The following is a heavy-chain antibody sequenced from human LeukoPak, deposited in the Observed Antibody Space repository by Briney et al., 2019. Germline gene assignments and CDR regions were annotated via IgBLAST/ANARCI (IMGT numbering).Heavy chain of an antibody. D-gene: IGHD3-10*01. CDR1: GGSISSSSYY. J-gene: IGHJ4*02. V-gene: IGHV4-39*01. Sequence: SETLSLTCTVSGGSISSSSYYWGWLRQPPGKGLEWIGSIYYSGSTYYNPSLKSRVTISVDTSKNQFSLKLSSMTAADTAVYYCASRSYYYGSGSYYNMVFDYWGQGTLVTVSS. CDR2: IYYSGST. CDR3: ASRSYYYGSGSYYNMVFDY.